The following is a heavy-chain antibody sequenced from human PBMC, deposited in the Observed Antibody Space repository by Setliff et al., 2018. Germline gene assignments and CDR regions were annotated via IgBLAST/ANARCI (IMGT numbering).Heavy chain of an antibody. V-gene: IGHV1-69-2*01. CDR2: VDPEDGET. Sequence: ASVKVSCKASGYTFTDYYMHWVQQAPGKGLEWMERVDPEDGETIYAEKFQGRVTISVDTSKKQFSLKLSSVTAADTAVYYCARGIVAGTGAPGYWGQGTLVTVSS. CDR1: GYTFTDYY. CDR3: ARGIVAGTGAPGY. J-gene: IGHJ4*02. D-gene: IGHD6-19*01.